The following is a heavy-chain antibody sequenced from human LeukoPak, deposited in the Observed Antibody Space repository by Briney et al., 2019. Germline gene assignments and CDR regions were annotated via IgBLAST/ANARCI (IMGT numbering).Heavy chain of an antibody. V-gene: IGHV3-48*03. D-gene: IGHD3-22*01. CDR1: GFTFSSYE. CDR2: ISSSGSTI. Sequence: GGSLRLSCAASGFTFSSYEMNWVRQAPGKGLEWVSYISSSGSTIYYADSVKGRFTISRDDAKNSLYLQMNSLRAEDTAVYYCARDKAPYYYDSSGAPYFDYWGQGTLVTVSS. J-gene: IGHJ4*02. CDR3: ARDKAPYYYDSSGAPYFDY.